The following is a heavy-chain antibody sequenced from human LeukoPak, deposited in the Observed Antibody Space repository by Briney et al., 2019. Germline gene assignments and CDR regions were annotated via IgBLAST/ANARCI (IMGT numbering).Heavy chain of an antibody. CDR2: ISSGGSTI. CDR1: GFTFTDYY. D-gene: IGHD2-8*01. V-gene: IGHV3-11*04. J-gene: IGHJ4*02. Sequence: GGSLRLSCAASGFTFTDYYIHWIRQAPGKGLEWVSYISSGGSTIHYADSVKGRFTISRDNARNSLYLQMSSLRAEDTAVYYCARGQTNTYWGQGILVTVSS. CDR3: ARGQTNTY.